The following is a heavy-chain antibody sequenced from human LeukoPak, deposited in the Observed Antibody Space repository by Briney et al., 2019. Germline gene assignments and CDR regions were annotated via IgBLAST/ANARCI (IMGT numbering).Heavy chain of an antibody. V-gene: IGHV3-23*01. J-gene: IGHJ4*02. D-gene: IGHD3-22*01. CDR2: ISGSGGTA. CDR3: AKKGYYDGSGYYMYYFDH. Sequence: GGSLRLSCAASGFTFSIYAMSWVRQAPGKGLEWVSAISGSGGTAYYADSVKGRFTISRDNSKNTLYLQMNSLRAEDTAVYYCAKKGYYDGSGYYMYYFDHRGQGTLVTVSS. CDR1: GFTFSIYA.